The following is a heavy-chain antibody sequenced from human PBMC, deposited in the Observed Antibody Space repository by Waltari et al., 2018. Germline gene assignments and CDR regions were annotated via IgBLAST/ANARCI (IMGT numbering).Heavy chain of an antibody. J-gene: IGHJ6*03. CDR1: GGTFSSYA. CDR2: IIPILGIA. D-gene: IGHD5-12*01. CDR3: ARGISGYAKHPYYYYMDV. Sequence: QVQLVQSGAEVKKPGSSVKVSCKASGGTFSSYAISWVRQAPGQGLEWMGGIIPILGIANYEQKFQGRGTITADESTSTAYMELSSLRSEDTAVYYCARGISGYAKHPYYYYMDVWGKGTTVTVSS. V-gene: IGHV1-69*04.